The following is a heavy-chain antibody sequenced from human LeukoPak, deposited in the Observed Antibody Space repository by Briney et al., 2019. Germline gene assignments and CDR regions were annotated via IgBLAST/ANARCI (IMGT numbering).Heavy chain of an antibody. J-gene: IGHJ4*02. V-gene: IGHV1-2*02. Sequence: ASVKVSCKTSGYTFTGYYLHWVRQAPGQGLQWMGWINPDSGVTNYAQNFQGRVTMTRDTSVNTAYMELSGLRSDDTALYYCARDGGCFDYWGQGTLVTVSS. D-gene: IGHD3-16*01. CDR2: INPDSGVT. CDR1: GYTFTGYY. CDR3: ARDGGCFDY.